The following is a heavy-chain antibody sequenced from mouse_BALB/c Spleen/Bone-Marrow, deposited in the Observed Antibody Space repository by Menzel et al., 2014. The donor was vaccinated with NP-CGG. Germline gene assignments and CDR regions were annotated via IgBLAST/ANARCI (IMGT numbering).Heavy chain of an antibody. CDR3: AKKLEYGNYDAMDY. CDR1: GFTFSRYD. CDR2: ISSGGSYT. Sequence: EVKVVESGGGLVKPGGSLKLSRAASGFTFSRYDMSWVRQTPEKRLEWVATISSGGSYTYYPDSVKGRFTISRDNAKNTLYLQMSSLRSEDTAMYYGAKKLEYGNYDAMDYWGQGTSVTASS. J-gene: IGHJ4*01. D-gene: IGHD2-10*02. V-gene: IGHV5-9-1*01.